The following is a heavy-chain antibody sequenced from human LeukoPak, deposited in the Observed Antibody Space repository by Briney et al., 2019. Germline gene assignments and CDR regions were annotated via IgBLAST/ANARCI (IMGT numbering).Heavy chain of an antibody. CDR1: GYTFTSYG. Sequence: ASVKVSCKASGYTFTSYGISWVRQAPGQGLEWMGWISAYNGNTNYAQKLQGRVTMTTDTSTSTAYMELRSLRSDDTAVYYCARSTVAHYYDSSGYFWDFDYWGQGTLVTVSS. CDR3: ARSTVAHYYDSSGYFWDFDY. D-gene: IGHD3-22*01. V-gene: IGHV1-18*01. CDR2: ISAYNGNT. J-gene: IGHJ4*02.